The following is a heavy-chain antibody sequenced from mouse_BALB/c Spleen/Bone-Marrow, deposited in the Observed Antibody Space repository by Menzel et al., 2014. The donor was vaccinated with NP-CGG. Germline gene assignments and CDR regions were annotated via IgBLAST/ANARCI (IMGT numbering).Heavy chain of an antibody. V-gene: IGHV1-4*02. CDR3: AREGTYYAYFDY. CDR2: INPSIGYT. D-gene: IGHD1-1*01. Sequence: QVQLKDSAAELARPGASVKLSCKASGYIFTSYTIQWIKQRPGQGLEWIGCINPSIGYTDYNQKFKDKTTLTADKSSSTTYMQLNSLTSEDSAVYYCAREGTYYAYFDYWGQGTTLTVSS. CDR1: GYIFTSYT. J-gene: IGHJ2*01.